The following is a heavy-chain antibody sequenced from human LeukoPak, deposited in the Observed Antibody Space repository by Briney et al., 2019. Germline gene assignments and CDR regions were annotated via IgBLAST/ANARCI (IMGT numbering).Heavy chain of an antibody. V-gene: IGHV4-59*08. CDR2: IYYSGST. D-gene: IGHD6-13*01. CDR1: GGSISSYY. Sequence: SETLSLTCTVSGGSISSYYWSWIRQPPGKGLEWIGYIYYSGSTNYNPSLKSRVTISVDTSKNQFSLKLSSVTAADTAVYYCARHYIAAPLGGFDPWGQGTLVTVSS. CDR3: ARHYIAAPLGGFDP. J-gene: IGHJ5*02.